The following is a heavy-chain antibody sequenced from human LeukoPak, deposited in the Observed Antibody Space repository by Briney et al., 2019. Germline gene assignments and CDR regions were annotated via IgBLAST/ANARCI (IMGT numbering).Heavy chain of an antibody. CDR1: GGSISSTDYY. Sequence: SETLSLTCTVSGGSISSTDYYWGWLRQPPGKGLEWIGSIHYSGSNYYNPSLKSRVTISVDSSKNQFSVRLTSVTAADTAVYYWGRDGGDTVEGGGDTSWFDPWGQGTLVTVSS. CDR2: IHYSGSN. J-gene: IGHJ5*02. CDR3: GRDGGDTVEGGGDTSWFDP. D-gene: IGHD5-18*01. V-gene: IGHV4-39*07.